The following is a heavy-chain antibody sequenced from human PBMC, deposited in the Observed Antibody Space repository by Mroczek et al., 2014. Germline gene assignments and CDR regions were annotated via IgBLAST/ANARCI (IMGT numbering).Heavy chain of an antibody. V-gene: IGHV4-61*02. Sequence: QVQLQQWGPGLVKPSQTLSLTCTVSGGSISSGSYYWSWIRQPAGKGLEWIGRIYTSGSTNYNPSLKSRVTMSVDTSKNQFSLKLSSVTAADTAVYYCARAPRFGRLFGVVTTGWFDPWGQGTLVTVSS. CDR3: ARAPRFGRLFGVVTTGWFDP. J-gene: IGHJ5*02. CDR2: IYTSGST. CDR1: GGSISSGSYY. D-gene: IGHD3-3*01.